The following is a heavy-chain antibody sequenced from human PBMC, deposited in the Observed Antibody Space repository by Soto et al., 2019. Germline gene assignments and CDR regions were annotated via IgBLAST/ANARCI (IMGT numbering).Heavy chain of an antibody. J-gene: IGHJ6*02. Sequence: SSETLSLSCTVSGGSISSSSYYWAWIRQPPGRGLEWLGSIYYTGSTYYSPSLKNRVDVSLDTSSKKFSLRLTSVTDADSGVYYCARAPAASIYAMDAWVQWRTVT. CDR1: GGSISSSSYY. V-gene: IGHV4-39*01. CDR2: IYYTGST. CDR3: ARAPAASIYAMDA. D-gene: IGHD6-25*01.